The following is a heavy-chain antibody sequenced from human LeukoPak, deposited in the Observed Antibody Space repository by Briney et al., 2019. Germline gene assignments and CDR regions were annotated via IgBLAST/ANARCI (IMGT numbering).Heavy chain of an antibody. V-gene: IGHV3-66*02. Sequence: GGSLRLSCAASGFTVGANYMSWVRQAAGKGLEWVSIIYRHGRTYYADSVKGRFTISRDSSKNTLDLQMNSLRAEDTAVYFCARAPEHVYMPMDVWGQGTTVIVS. CDR2: IYRHGRT. D-gene: IGHD2-2*01. CDR1: GFTVGANY. CDR3: ARAPEHVYMPMDV. J-gene: IGHJ6*02.